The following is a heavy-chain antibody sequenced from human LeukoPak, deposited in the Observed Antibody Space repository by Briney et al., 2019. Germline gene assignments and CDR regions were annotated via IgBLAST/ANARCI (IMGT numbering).Heavy chain of an antibody. CDR3: AKEDTEAFDI. Sequence: GGSLRLSCAASGFTFSSYAMHWVRQAPGEGLEWVAFIRYDGSNKFYADSVKGRFTISRDNSKNTLYLQMNSLSAEDTAVYYCAKEDTEAFDIWGQGTMVTVSS. J-gene: IGHJ3*02. V-gene: IGHV3-30*02. CDR2: IRYDGSNK. D-gene: IGHD5-18*01. CDR1: GFTFSSYA.